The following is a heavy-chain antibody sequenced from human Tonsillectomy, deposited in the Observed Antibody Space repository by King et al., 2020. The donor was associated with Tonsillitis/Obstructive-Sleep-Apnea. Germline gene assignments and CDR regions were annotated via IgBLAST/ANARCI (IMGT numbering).Heavy chain of an antibody. D-gene: IGHD3-10*01. Sequence: TLKESGPTLVKPTQTLTLTCTFSGFSLNTGGVGVGWIRQPPGKALEWLALIYWDDDKRYSPYLKSRLTITKDTSKNQVVFTMTNMDPVDTATYYCARGSYDSDAFDIWGQGTMVTVSS. CDR3: ARGSYDSDAFDI. J-gene: IGHJ3*02. V-gene: IGHV2-5*02. CDR1: GFSLNTGGVG. CDR2: IYWDDDK.